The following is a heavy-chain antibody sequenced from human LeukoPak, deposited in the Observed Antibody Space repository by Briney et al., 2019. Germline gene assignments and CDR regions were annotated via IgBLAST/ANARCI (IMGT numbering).Heavy chain of an antibody. V-gene: IGHV1-24*01. CDR3: ARDGHYDSRGYYTFDY. J-gene: IGHJ4*02. CDR1: GYTLTELS. D-gene: IGHD3-22*01. Sequence: GASVKVSCKVSGYTLTELSMHWVRQAPGKGLEWMGGFDPEDGETIYAQKFQGRVTITTDESTSTAYMELSSLRSEDTAVYYCARDGHYDSRGYYTFDYWGQGTLVTVSS. CDR2: FDPEDGET.